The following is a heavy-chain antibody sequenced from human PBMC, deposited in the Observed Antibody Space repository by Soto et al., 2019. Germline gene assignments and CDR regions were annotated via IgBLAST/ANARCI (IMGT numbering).Heavy chain of an antibody. Sequence: QVQLVQSGAEVKNPGSSVKVSCKTSGGTFNSYLIDWVRQAPGQGLEWMGGIIPAFGTAKYAQKFQGRVTITADKSTTTAYMELRTLTSADTAVYYCARGLDQPPVGLYFDTWCQGTLVTVSS. D-gene: IGHD2-2*01. CDR3: ARGLDQPPVGLYFDT. CDR1: GGTFNSYL. V-gene: IGHV1-69*06. CDR2: IIPAFGTA. J-gene: IGHJ4*02.